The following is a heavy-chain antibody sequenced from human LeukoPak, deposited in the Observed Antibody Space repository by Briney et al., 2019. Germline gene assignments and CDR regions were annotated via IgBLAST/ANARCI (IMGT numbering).Heavy chain of an antibody. CDR3: AREYSGYDPYSSSWYYFDY. CDR2: INAGNGNT. Sequence: ASVKVSCKASGYTFTSYAMHWVRQALGQRLEWMGWINAGNGNTKYSQKFQGRVTITRDTSASTAYMELSSLRSEDTAVYYCAREYSGYDPYSSSWYYFDYWGQGTLVTVSS. J-gene: IGHJ4*02. CDR1: GYTFTSYA. D-gene: IGHD6-13*01. V-gene: IGHV1-3*01.